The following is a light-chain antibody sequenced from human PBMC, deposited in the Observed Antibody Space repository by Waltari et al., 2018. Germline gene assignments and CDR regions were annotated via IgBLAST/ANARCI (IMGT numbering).Light chain of an antibody. J-gene: IGKJ3*01. CDR3: QQRSQWPPLFT. Sequence: ELVLTQSPATLSLSPGDRATLSGRASQSVNSDLAWYQLKPGQAPSLLIYDASNRASGIPARFSGSGSGTDFTLTISTLEPEDFAVYYCQQRSQWPPLFTFGPGTKVDIK. CDR2: DAS. CDR1: QSVNSD. V-gene: IGKV3-11*01.